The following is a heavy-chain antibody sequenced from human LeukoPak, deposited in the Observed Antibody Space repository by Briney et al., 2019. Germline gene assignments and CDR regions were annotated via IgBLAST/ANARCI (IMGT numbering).Heavy chain of an antibody. Sequence: GGSLRLSCAASGFTFDDYAMHWVRQAPGKGPEWVSGISWNSGSIGYADSVKGRFTISRDNAKNSLYLQMNSLRAEDTALYYCAKDISYDILTGYPDYWGQGTLVTVSS. J-gene: IGHJ4*02. V-gene: IGHV3-9*01. CDR3: AKDISYDILTGYPDY. D-gene: IGHD3-9*01. CDR1: GFTFDDYA. CDR2: ISWNSGSI.